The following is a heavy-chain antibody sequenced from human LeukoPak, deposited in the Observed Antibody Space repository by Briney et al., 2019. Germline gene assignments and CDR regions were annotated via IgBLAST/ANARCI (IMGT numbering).Heavy chain of an antibody. CDR1: GFTFNGYY. J-gene: IGHJ5*02. CDR3: ATDGAGFDT. Sequence: GGSLRLSCAASGFTFNGYYMSWIRQAPGKGLEWLSYINIGGTNTHYADSVKGRFTISRDNAKKSLYLEMNNLRAEDTAVYYCATDGAGFDTWGQGALVTVSS. CDR2: INIGGTNT. V-gene: IGHV3-11*01.